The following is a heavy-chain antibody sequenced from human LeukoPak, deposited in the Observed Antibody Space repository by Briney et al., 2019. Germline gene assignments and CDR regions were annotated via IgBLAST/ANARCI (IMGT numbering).Heavy chain of an antibody. CDR3: AELGITMIGGV. V-gene: IGHV3-48*04. Sequence: GGSLRLSCAASGFTFSSYGMNWVRQAPGKGLEGVSYISCSGSTIYYADSVKGRFTISRDNAKNSLYLQMNSLRAEDTAVYYCAELGITMIGGVWGKGTTVTISS. J-gene: IGHJ6*04. D-gene: IGHD3-10*02. CDR2: ISCSGSTI. CDR1: GFTFSSYG.